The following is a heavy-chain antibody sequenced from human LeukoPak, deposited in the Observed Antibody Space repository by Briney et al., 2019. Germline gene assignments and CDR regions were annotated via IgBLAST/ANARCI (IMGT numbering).Heavy chain of an antibody. V-gene: IGHV4-39*01. Sequence: PSETLSLTCTVSGGSISSSSYYWGWIRQPPGKGLEWIGSIYYSGSTYYNPSLKSRVTISVDTSKNQLSLKLSSVTAADTAVYYCARETRGSWYFYYWGQGTLVTVSS. D-gene: IGHD6-13*01. CDR2: IYYSGST. CDR3: ARETRGSWYFYY. J-gene: IGHJ4*02. CDR1: GGSISSSSYY.